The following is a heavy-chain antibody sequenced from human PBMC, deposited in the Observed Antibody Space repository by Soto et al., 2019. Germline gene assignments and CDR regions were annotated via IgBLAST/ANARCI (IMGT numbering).Heavy chain of an antibody. Sequence: GGSLRLSCAGSGFTFSNAWMNWVHQAPGRGLEWVGRIKSKSNGETIDYAAPVKGRFTISRDDSKNMVYLQMNSLKTEDTGVYYCSTGIYFDSWGQGTQVTVSS. V-gene: IGHV3-15*01. CDR1: GFTFSNAW. CDR2: IKSKSNGETI. CDR3: STGIYFDS. J-gene: IGHJ4*02.